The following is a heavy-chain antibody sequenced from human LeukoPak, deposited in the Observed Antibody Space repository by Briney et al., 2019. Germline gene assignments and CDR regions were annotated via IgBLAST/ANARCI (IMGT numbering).Heavy chain of an antibody. D-gene: IGHD3-10*02. CDR2: IYTSGST. V-gene: IGHV4-4*09. CDR3: ARHVSTSESENFDY. CDR1: GVSISSYY. Sequence: NPSGTLSLTCTVSGVSISSYYWSWIRQPPGKGLECIAYIYTSGSTNHNPSLKSRVTISVDTSKNQFSLNLSSVTAADTAVYYCARHVSTSESENFDYWGQGTLVTVSS. J-gene: IGHJ4*02.